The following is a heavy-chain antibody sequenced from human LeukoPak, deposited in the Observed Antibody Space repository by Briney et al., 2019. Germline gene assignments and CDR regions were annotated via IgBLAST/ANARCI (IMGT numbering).Heavy chain of an antibody. CDR2: ISSNGGST. V-gene: IGHV3-64*01. CDR3: ARGGYYYDSSGYIRELDY. CDR1: GFTFSSYA. J-gene: IGHJ4*02. D-gene: IGHD3-22*01. Sequence: PGGSLRLSCAASGFTFSSYAMHWVRQAPGKGLEYVSAISSNGGSTYYANSVKGRFTISRVNSKNTLYLQMGSLRAEDMAVYYCARGGYYYDSSGYIRELDYWGQGTLVTVSS.